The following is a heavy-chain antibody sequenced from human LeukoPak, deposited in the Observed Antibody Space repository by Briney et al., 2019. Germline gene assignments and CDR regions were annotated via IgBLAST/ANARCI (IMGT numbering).Heavy chain of an antibody. D-gene: IGHD3-22*01. V-gene: IGHV3-48*03. CDR1: GFAFSSYE. CDR3: TTLGYHLDS. CDR2: FAGNDTTI. J-gene: IGHJ4*02. Sequence: PGGSLRLSCAASGFAFSSYEMNWVRQAPGKWLEWVAYFAGNDTTIYYADSVRGRFTISRYNAKNSLYLQMNSLRAEDTALYYCTTLGYHLDSWGQGTVVTVSS.